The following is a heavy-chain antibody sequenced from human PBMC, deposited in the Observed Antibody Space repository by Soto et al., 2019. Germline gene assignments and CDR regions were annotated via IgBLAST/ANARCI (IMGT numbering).Heavy chain of an antibody. J-gene: IGHJ4*02. CDR2: INSDGTTT. V-gene: IGHV3-74*01. D-gene: IGHD3-16*01. CDR3: ASSLGDGL. CDR1: GFTFSSYW. Sequence: EVQLVESGGGLVQPGGSLRLSCAASGFTFSSYWMHWVRQAPGKGLVWVSRINSDGTTTTYADSVKGRFTISRDNAKNTLFMQMNSLRAEDTAVYYCASSLGDGLWGQGTLVTVSS.